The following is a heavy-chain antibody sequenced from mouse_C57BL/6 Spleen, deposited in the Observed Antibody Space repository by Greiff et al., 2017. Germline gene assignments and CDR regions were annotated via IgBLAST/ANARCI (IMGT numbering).Heavy chain of an antibody. J-gene: IGHJ3*01. CDR1: GYAFTNYL. D-gene: IGHD1-1*01. Sequence: VQLQQSGAELVRPGTSVKVSCKASGYAFTNYLIEWVKQRPEQGLEWIGVINPGSGGTNYNEKFKGKATLTADKSSSTAYMQLISRPSEDSAVFFCARGDYGSSYWFAYWGQGTLVTVSA. V-gene: IGHV1-54*01. CDR3: ARGDYGSSYWFAY. CDR2: INPGSGGT.